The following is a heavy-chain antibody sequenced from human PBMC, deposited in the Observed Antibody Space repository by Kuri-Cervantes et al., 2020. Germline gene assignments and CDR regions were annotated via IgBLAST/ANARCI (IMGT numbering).Heavy chain of an antibody. CDR3: ASSKCSGGSCYSGGVFDY. CDR2: IYHSGSS. J-gene: IGHJ4*02. Sequence: SETLSLTCTVSGDGISSYYWSWIRQPPGKGLEWIGYIYHSGSSYYNPSLKSRVTISVDMSKNQFSLKLSSVTAADTAVYYCASSKCSGGSCYSGGVFDYWGQGTLVTVSS. CDR1: GDGISSYY. D-gene: IGHD2-15*01. V-gene: IGHV4-59*12.